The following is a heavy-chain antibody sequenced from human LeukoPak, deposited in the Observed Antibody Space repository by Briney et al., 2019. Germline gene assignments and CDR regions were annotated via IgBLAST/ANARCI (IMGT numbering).Heavy chain of an antibody. V-gene: IGHV3-23*01. D-gene: IGHD6-19*01. CDR3: AKDTTWAVAGSDY. Sequence: GGSLRLSCAASGFTFTNYAMSWVRQAPGKGLEWVSAISGSGGNTYYADSVKGRFTISRDNSKNTLYLQMNSLRAEDTAVYYCAKDTTWAVAGSDYWGQGTLVTVSS. J-gene: IGHJ4*02. CDR1: GFTFTNYA. CDR2: ISGSGGNT.